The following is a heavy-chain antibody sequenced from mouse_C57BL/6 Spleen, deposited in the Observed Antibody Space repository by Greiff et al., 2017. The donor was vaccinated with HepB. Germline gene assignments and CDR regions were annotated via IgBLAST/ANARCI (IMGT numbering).Heavy chain of an antibody. CDR2: IYPGDGDT. V-gene: IGHV1-82*01. D-gene: IGHD1-1*01. Sequence: VQGVESGPELVKPGASVKISCKASGYAFSSSWMNWVKQRPGKGLEWIGRIYPGDGDTNYNGKFKGKATLTADKSSSTAYMQLSSLTSEDSAVYFCASPEITTVVAEAMDYWGQGTSVTVSS. CDR3: ASPEITTVVAEAMDY. J-gene: IGHJ4*01. CDR1: GYAFSSSW.